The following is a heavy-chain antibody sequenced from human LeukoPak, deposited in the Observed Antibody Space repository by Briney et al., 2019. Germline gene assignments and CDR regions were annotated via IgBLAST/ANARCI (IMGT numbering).Heavy chain of an antibody. J-gene: IGHJ3*02. CDR3: AGVLRYFDWLLSDAFDI. CDR1: GGTFSIYA. Sequence: GASVKVSYKASGGTFSIYAISWVRQAPGQGLEWMGGIIPIFGTANYAQKFQGRVTITADKSTSTAYMELSSQRSEDTAVYYCAGVLRYFDWLLSDAFDIWGQGTMVTVSS. CDR2: IIPIFGTA. V-gene: IGHV1-69*06. D-gene: IGHD3-9*01.